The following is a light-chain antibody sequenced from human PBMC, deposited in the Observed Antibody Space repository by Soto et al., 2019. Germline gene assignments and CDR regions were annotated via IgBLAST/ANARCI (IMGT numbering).Light chain of an antibody. J-gene: IGLJ1*01. CDR2: DVS. CDR3: SSYTASSTYV. Sequence: QSVLTQPASVSGSPGQSITISCTGTSSDVGGYNYVSWYQHHPGKAPKLMIFDVSNRPSGVSNRFSGSKSGNTASLTISGIKAEDEADYYCSSYTASSTYVFGTGTKATVL. CDR1: SSDVGGYNY. V-gene: IGLV2-14*03.